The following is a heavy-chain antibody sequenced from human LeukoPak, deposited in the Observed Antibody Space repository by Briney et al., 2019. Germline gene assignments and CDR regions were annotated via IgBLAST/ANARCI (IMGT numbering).Heavy chain of an antibody. V-gene: IGHV4-34*01. CDR3: ARGPPSTLSRLLSNLKGWFDP. CDR1: GGSFSGYY. D-gene: IGHD3-10*01. CDR2: INHSGST. J-gene: IGHJ5*02. Sequence: PSETLSLTCAVYGGSFSGYYWSWIRQPPGKGLEWIGEINHSGSTNYNPSLKSRVTISVDTSKNQFSLKLSSVTAADTAVYYCARGPPSTLSRLLSNLKGWFDPWGQGTLVTVSS.